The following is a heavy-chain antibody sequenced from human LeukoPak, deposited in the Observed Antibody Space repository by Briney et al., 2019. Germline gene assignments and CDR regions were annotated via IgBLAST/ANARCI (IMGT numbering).Heavy chain of an antibody. CDR2: IRYDASYQ. D-gene: IGHD3-10*01. CDR3: AKGGDRGNYYFDS. J-gene: IGHJ4*02. Sequence: SGGSLRLSCAASGFSFTNYAMHWVRQAPGKGLEWVAFIRYDASYQNYPDSVKGRFTISRDISKNTLYLQMNSLRAEDTAVYFCAKGGDRGNYYFDSWGQGTLVSVSS. CDR1: GFSFTNYA. V-gene: IGHV3-30*02.